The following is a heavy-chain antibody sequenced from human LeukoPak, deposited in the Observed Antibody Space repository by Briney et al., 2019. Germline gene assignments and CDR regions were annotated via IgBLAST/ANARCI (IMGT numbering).Heavy chain of an antibody. CDR1: GFTFSRYS. V-gene: IGHV3-21*01. CDR2: ISSSSSYL. J-gene: IGHJ3*02. CDR3: ARARAAPDAFDI. D-gene: IGHD3-10*01. Sequence: PGGSLRLSCAPSGFTFSRYSMNWVRQAPGKGLEWVSSISSSSSYLYYAGSVKGRFTISRDNAKNSLYLQMNSLRAQDTAVYYWARARAAPDAFDIWGQGTMVTVSS.